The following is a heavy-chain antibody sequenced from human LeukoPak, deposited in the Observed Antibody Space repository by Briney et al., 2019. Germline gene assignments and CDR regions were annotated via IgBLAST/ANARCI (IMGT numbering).Heavy chain of an antibody. Sequence: SETLSLTCTVSGGSISSSSYYWGWIRQPPGKGLEWIGSIYYSGSTYYNPSLKSRVTISVDTSKNQFSLKLSSVTAADTAVYYCARGRGAFDIWGQGTMVTVSS. CDR2: IYYSGST. CDR1: GGSISSSSYY. CDR3: ARGRGAFDI. V-gene: IGHV4-39*07. J-gene: IGHJ3*02.